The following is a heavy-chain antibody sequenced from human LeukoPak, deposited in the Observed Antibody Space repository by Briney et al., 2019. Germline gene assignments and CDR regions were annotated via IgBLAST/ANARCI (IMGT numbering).Heavy chain of an antibody. CDR1: GYTFTGYY. CDR3: ARSRITMVRGVWGPFDY. V-gene: IGHV1-2*02. Sequence: ASVKVSCKASGYTFTGYYMHWVRQAPGQGLEWMGWINPNSGGTNYAQKFQGRVTMTRDTSISTAYMELSRLRSDDTAVYYCARSRITMVRGVWGPFDYWGQGTLVTVSS. D-gene: IGHD3-10*01. J-gene: IGHJ4*02. CDR2: INPNSGGT.